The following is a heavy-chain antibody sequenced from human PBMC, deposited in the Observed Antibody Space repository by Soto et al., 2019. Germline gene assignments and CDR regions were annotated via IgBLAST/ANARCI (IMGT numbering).Heavy chain of an antibody. J-gene: IGHJ5*02. V-gene: IGHV4-38-2*01. CDR3: AKVGWDCNSASCSLNWLDP. D-gene: IGHD2-2*01. Sequence: KTSETLSLTCSVSGYSISSGYYWGWIRQPPGKGLEWIGSIYHSGTTYCNPSLKSRVTISIDTSKNQFSLKLTSVTAADTAVYYCAKVGWDCNSASCSLNWLDPWGQGTLVTVSS. CDR2: IYHSGTT. CDR1: GYSISSGYY.